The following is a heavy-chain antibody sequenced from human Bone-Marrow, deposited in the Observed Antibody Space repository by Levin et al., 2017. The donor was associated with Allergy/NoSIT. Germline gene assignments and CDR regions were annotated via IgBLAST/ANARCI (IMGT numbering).Heavy chain of an antibody. CDR2: ISGYNGNT. Sequence: AASVKVSCKASGYTFTRYGLTWVRQAPGQGLEWMGWISGYNGNTNYAQKFQGRVTMTTDTSTSTAFMELRSLRSDDTAVYYCARDLVGATKHFDYWGLGTLVTVSS. CDR3: ARDLVGATKHFDY. V-gene: IGHV1-18*01. CDR1: GYTFTRYG. J-gene: IGHJ4*02. D-gene: IGHD1-26*01.